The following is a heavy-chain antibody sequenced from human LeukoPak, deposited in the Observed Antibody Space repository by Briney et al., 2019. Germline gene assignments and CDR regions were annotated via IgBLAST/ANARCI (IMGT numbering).Heavy chain of an antibody. Sequence: GASVKVSCKASGYTFTGYYMHWVRQAPGQGLEWMGRINPNSGGTNYAQKFQGRVTMTRDTSISTAYMELSRLRSDDTAVYYCARSPTPIIMVRGVHFDYWGQGTLVTVSS. CDR1: GYTFTGYY. J-gene: IGHJ4*02. D-gene: IGHD3-10*01. CDR2: INPNSGGT. V-gene: IGHV1-2*06. CDR3: ARSPTPIIMVRGVHFDY.